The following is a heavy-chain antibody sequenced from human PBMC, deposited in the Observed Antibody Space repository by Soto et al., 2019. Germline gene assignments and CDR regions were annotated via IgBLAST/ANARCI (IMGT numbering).Heavy chain of an antibody. CDR3: ARGDYDILTGYHFDY. D-gene: IGHD3-9*01. CDR2: IFHSGST. V-gene: IGHV4-61*08. Sequence: SETLSLTCAVSGGSISSLGYYWSWIRQDPGKGLEWIGHIFHSGSTNYNPSLKSRVTISVDTSKNQFSLKLSSVTAADTAVYYCARGDYDILTGYHFDYWGQGTLVTVSS. J-gene: IGHJ4*02. CDR1: GGSISSLGYY.